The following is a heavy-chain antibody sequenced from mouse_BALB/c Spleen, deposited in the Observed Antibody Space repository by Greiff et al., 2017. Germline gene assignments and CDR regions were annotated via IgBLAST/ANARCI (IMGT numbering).Heavy chain of an antibody. Sequence: VKLLESGPGLVAPSQSLSITCTVSGFSLTSYGVHWVRQPPGKGLAWLGVIWAGGSTNYNSALMSRLSISKDNSKSQVFLKMNSLQTDDTAMYYWARGGGKGYYCDYWGQGTTLTVSS. V-gene: IGHV2-9*02. CDR3: ARGGGKGYYCDY. J-gene: IGHJ2*01. CDR1: GFSLTSYG. CDR2: IWAGGST.